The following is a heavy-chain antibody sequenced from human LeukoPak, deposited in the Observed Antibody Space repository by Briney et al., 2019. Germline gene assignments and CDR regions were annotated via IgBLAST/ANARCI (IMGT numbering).Heavy chain of an antibody. D-gene: IGHD3-10*01. V-gene: IGHV4-59*01. J-gene: IGHJ4*02. CDR2: IYYSGST. CDR1: GGSTSSYH. CDR3: AREHYYGSGIDY. Sequence: PSETLSLTCTVSGGSTSSYHWNWIRQPPGKGLEWIGYIYYSGSTNYNPSLKSRVTISVDTSKNQFSLKLSSATAADTAVYYCAREHYYGSGIDYWGQGTLVTVSS.